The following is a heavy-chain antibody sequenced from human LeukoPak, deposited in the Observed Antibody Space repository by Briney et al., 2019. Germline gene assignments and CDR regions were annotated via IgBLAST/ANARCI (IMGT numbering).Heavy chain of an antibody. CDR1: GFTFSSYS. D-gene: IGHD3-9*01. V-gene: IGHV3-48*01. J-gene: IGHJ4*02. Sequence: GGSLRLSCAASGFTFSSYSMNWVRQAPGKGLEWASYISSSSSTIYYADSVKGRFTISRDNAKNSLYLQMNSLRAEDTAVYYCAKDEARKYYDILTGYYDYWGQGTLVTVSS. CDR2: ISSSSSTI. CDR3: AKDEARKYYDILTGYYDY.